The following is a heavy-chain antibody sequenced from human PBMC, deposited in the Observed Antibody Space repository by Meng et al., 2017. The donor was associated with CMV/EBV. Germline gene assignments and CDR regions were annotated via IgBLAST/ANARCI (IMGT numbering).Heavy chain of an antibody. CDR3: AREGYCSGGSCNSDY. V-gene: IGHV3-21*01. CDR2: ISSSSSYI. CDR1: GFTFDDYA. J-gene: IGHJ4*02. Sequence: GESLKISCAASGFTFDDYAMHWVRQAPGKGLEWVSSISSSSSYIYNADSVKGRFTISRDNAKNSLYLQMNSLRAEDTAVYYCAREGYCSGGSCNSDYWGQGTLVTVSS. D-gene: IGHD2-15*01.